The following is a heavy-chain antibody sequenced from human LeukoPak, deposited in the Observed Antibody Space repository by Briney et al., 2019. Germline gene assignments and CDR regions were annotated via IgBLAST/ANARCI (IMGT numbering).Heavy chain of an antibody. D-gene: IGHD2-15*01. CDR3: AKGYCSGGSCNFDY. Sequence: GGSLRLSCSASGFTFSSYAMSWVRQPPGKGLEWVSGIRDSGGSTYYADSVNGRFTISRDNSDNTLYLRMNSLRAEDTAVYSCAKGYCSGGSCNFDYWGQGTLVTVSS. CDR2: IRDSGGST. J-gene: IGHJ4*02. CDR1: GFTFSSYA. V-gene: IGHV3-23*01.